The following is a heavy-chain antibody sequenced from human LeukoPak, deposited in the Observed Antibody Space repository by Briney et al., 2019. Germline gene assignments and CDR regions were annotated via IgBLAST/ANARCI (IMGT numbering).Heavy chain of an antibody. CDR2: IRYDGSNK. J-gene: IGHJ6*02. CDR1: GFTFSSYG. CDR3: ASTIVGAKSDYYYGMDV. V-gene: IGHV3-30*02. Sequence: GGSLRLSCAASGFTFSSYGMHWVRQAPGKGLEWVAFIRYDGSNKYYADSVKGRFTISRDNSKNTLYLQMNSLRAEDTAVYYCASTIVGAKSDYYYGMDVWGQGTTVTVSS. D-gene: IGHD1-26*01.